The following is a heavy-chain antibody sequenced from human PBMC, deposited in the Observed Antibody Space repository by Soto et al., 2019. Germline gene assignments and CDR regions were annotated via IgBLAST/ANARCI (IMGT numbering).Heavy chain of an antibody. D-gene: IGHD3-10*01. Sequence: GGSLRLSCVASGLTFGSRAMTWVRQAPGEGLQWVSTITDTGGDAKYADSVRGRFVTSRDNSKKTLYLQMTSLTAEDSAMYYCARGSTDSYPGSRIFDFWGRGTLVTVSS. V-gene: IGHV3-23*01. J-gene: IGHJ4*02. CDR1: GLTFGSRA. CDR3: ARGSTDSYPGSRIFDF. CDR2: ITDTGGDA.